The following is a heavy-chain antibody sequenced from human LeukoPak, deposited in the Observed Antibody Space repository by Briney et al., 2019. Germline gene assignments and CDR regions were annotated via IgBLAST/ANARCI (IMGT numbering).Heavy chain of an antibody. J-gene: IGHJ5*02. V-gene: IGHV3-23*01. CDR2: ISGSGGST. D-gene: IGHD6-19*01. CDR1: GFTFSSYA. CDR3: AKRRYLGVAVAGFDP. Sequence: RGSLRLSCAASGFTFSSYAMSWVRQAPGKGLEWVSAISGSGGSTYYADSVKGRFTISRDNSKNTLYLQMNSLRAEDTAVYYCAKRRYLGVAVAGFDPWGQGTLVTVSS.